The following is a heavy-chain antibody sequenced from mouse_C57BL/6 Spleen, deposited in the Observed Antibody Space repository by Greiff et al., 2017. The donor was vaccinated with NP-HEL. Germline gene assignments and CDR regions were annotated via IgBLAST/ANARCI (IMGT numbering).Heavy chain of an antibody. Sequence: VQLQQSGPELVKPGDSVKISCKASGYSFTGYFMNWVMQSHGKSLEWIGRINPYNGDTFYNQKFKGKATLTVDKSSSTAHMELRSLTSEDSAVYYCARDILSAGYPYYAMDYWGQGTSVTVSS. J-gene: IGHJ4*01. V-gene: IGHV1-20*01. CDR1: GYSFTGYF. D-gene: IGHD2-2*01. CDR2: INPYNGDT. CDR3: ARDILSAGYPYYAMDY.